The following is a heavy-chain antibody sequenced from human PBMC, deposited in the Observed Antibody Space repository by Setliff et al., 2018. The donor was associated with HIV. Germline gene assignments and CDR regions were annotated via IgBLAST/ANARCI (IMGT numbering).Heavy chain of an antibody. Sequence: NPSETLSLTCTVSGGSISSGSYYWSWIRQPAGKGLEWIGRIHTSGNTNYNPSLKSRVTISVDTSKNQLSLKLSSVTAADTAVYYCARDVLKSNYLGYYYYLDVWGKGTTVTVSS. J-gene: IGHJ6*03. CDR2: IHTSGNT. V-gene: IGHV4-61*02. D-gene: IGHD3-9*01. CDR1: GGSISSGSYY. CDR3: ARDVLKSNYLGYYYYLDV.